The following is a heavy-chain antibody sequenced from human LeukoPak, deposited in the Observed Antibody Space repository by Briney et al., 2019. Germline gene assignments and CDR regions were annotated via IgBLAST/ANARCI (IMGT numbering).Heavy chain of an antibody. CDR1: GGSISSGGYY. CDR3: ARGHYYDSSGFDY. V-gene: IGHV4-31*03. Sequence: SETLSLTSTVSGGSISSGGYYWSWIRQHPGKGLEWIGYIYYSGSTYYNPSLKSRVTISVDTSKNQFSLKLSSVTAADTAVYYCARGHYYDSSGFDYWGQGTLVTVSS. D-gene: IGHD3-22*01. CDR2: IYYSGST. J-gene: IGHJ4*02.